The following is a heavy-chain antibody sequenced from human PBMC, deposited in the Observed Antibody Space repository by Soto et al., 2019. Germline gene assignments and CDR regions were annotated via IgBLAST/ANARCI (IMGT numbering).Heavy chain of an antibody. CDR2: INHSGST. CDR1: GGSFSGYY. D-gene: IGHD3-9*01. V-gene: IGHV4-34*01. J-gene: IGHJ6*02. Sequence: SETLSLTCAVYGGSFSGYYWSWIRQPPGKGLEWIGEINHSGSTNYNPSLKSRVTISVDTSKNQFSLKLSSVTAADTAVYYCAGHDILTGFVDYYYYGMDVWGQGTTVTVSS. CDR3: AGHDILTGFVDYYYYGMDV.